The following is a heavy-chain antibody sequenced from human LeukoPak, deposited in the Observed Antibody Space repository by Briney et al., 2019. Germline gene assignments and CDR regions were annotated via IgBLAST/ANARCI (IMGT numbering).Heavy chain of an antibody. J-gene: IGHJ4*02. CDR3: GRSLSSAWYYFAY. V-gene: IGHV4-4*02. Sequence: PSGTLSLTCGVSGGSISGTNWWSWVRQPPGQGLEWIGEISLRGLTNYNPSLRSRLTMSLDESKNQVSLNLTSVTAADTAVYYCGRSLSSAWYYFAYWGQGTLVTVSS. CDR1: GGSISGTNW. D-gene: IGHD6-19*01. CDR2: ISLRGLT.